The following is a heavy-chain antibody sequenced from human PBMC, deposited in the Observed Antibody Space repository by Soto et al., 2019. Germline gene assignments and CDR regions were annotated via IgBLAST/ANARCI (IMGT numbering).Heavy chain of an antibody. Sequence: EVQLMESGGALIKPGGSLRLSCAVSDFAFSNAWMNWVRQAPGKGLEWVGRITTKIDGGTTYYAAPVKGRFTISREDSKETRYREMNSLTPADTAVYFCARSTINIVRVITHGTAMGVWGQGNAVTVPS. CDR2: ITTKIDGGTT. V-gene: IGHV3-15*07. J-gene: IGHJ6*01. CDR3: ARSTINIVRVITHGTAMGV. D-gene: IGHD3-3*02. CDR1: DFAFSNAW.